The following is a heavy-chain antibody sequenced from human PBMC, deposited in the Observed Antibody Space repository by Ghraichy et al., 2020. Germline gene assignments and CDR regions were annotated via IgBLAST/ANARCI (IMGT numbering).Heavy chain of an antibody. J-gene: IGHJ4*02. CDR2: IYGGGVGT. V-gene: IGHV3-23*01. CDR3: VKNGGMETGNYDFAY. Sequence: GALNISCAASGFPFSSYAMSWVRQTPGKGLEWLSAIYGGGVGTYYADSVKGRFTISRDNSKNTLYLQMNSLRADDTAVYYCVKNGGMETGNYDFAYWAQGTLLTVSS. CDR1: GFPFSSYA. D-gene: IGHD1-7*01.